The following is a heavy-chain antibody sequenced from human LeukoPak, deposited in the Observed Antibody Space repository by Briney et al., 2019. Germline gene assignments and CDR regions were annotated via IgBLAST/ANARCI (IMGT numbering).Heavy chain of an antibody. CDR3: ARNGVNHGGDY. D-gene: IGHD4-23*01. V-gene: IGHV1-18*01. CDR2: ISVHNGKT. CDR1: GYTFTNYD. J-gene: IGHJ4*02. Sequence: ASVKVSCQACGYTFTNYDINWVRQAPGQGLEWMGWISVHNGKTNYAQKLQGRVNMTTGTSTSTACMELRSLRPDDTAVYYCARNGVNHGGDYCGQGTLVTVSS.